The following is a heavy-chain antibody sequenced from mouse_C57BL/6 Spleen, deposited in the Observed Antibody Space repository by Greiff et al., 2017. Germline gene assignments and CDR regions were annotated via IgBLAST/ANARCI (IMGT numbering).Heavy chain of an antibody. Sequence: VQLQQSGAELMKPGASVKLSCKATGYTFTGYWIEWVKQRPGHGLEWIGEILPGSGSTNYNEKFKGKATFTADTSSNTAYMQLSSLTTEDSAIYYCARGGYYYGSRKDYFDYWGQGTTLTVSS. J-gene: IGHJ2*01. V-gene: IGHV1-9*01. CDR3: ARGGYYYGSRKDYFDY. CDR1: GYTFTGYW. CDR2: ILPGSGST. D-gene: IGHD1-1*01.